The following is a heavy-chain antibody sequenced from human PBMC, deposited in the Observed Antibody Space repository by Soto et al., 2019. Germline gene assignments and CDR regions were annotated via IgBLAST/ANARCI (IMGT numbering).Heavy chain of an antibody. CDR1: GLTFRSNA. D-gene: IGHD5-18*01. V-gene: IGHV3-23*01. CDR3: ANGRGFSYAHYSFDI. J-gene: IGHJ3*02. Sequence: GGSRRLSCAASGLTFRSNAMSWGRRAPGKGLNWVSAISGSGGSTYYADSVKGRFTISRDNSKNTLYLQMNSLRSEDTVVYYCANGRGFSYAHYSFDIWGQGTMVTVSS. CDR2: ISGSGGST.